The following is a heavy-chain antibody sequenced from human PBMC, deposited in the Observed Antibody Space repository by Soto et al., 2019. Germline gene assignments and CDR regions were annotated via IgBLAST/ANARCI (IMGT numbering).Heavy chain of an antibody. J-gene: IGHJ4*02. CDR2: IDHDGPT. CDR3: VRDRHGDY. CDR1: GFTFSNYW. Sequence: EVQLVESGGGLVQPGGSLRLSCAGSGFTFSNYWMHWVRQAPGKGLEWVSRIDHDGPTDYADSVRGRFTISRDNAENTMYLQMNRLSPEDTAVYYCVRDRHGDYWGQGTLVTVSS. V-gene: IGHV3-74*01.